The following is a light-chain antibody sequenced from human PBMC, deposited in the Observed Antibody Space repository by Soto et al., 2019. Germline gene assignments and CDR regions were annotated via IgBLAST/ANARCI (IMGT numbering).Light chain of an antibody. J-gene: IGLJ2*01. CDR2: DDR. CDR1: NIGSKS. Sequence: SYELTQAPPVSVAPGQTARITCGGDNIGSKSVHWYQQKPGQAPVLVVYDDRDRPSGIPERFSGSNSGNTATLTISRVEAGDEADYYCQVGKVFGGGTKLTVL. CDR3: QVGKV. V-gene: IGLV3-21*02.